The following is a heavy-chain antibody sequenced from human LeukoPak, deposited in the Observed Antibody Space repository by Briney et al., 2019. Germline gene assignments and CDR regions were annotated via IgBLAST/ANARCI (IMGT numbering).Heavy chain of an antibody. CDR2: IYYSGST. J-gene: IGHJ5*02. Sequence: SETLSLTCTVSGGSISSYYWGWIRQPPGKGLEWIGSIYYSGSTYYNPSLKSRVTISVDKSKNQFSLKLSSVTAADTAVYYCARSISGSYGLNWFDPWGQGTLVTVSS. V-gene: IGHV4-39*07. D-gene: IGHD1-26*01. CDR1: GGSISSYY. CDR3: ARSISGSYGLNWFDP.